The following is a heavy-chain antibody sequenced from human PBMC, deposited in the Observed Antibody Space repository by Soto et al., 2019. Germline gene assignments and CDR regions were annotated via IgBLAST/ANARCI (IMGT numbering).Heavy chain of an antibody. D-gene: IGHD3-10*01. CDR2: ISWNSGNI. V-gene: IGHV3-9*01. J-gene: IGHJ4*02. CDR3: AKARGSLSGLDDY. Sequence: EVQLVESGGGLVQPGRSLRLSCAASGFTFDDYAMHWVRQAPGKGLEWVSGISWNSGNIDYADSVKGRFTISRDNAKNSLYLQMNELRAEGTALEYCAKARGSLSGLDDYLGQGTLVTVSS. CDR1: GFTFDDYA.